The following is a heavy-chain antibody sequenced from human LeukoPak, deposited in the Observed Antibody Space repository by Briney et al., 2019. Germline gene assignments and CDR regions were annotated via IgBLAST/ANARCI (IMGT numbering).Heavy chain of an antibody. CDR3: ARHTYYYGSGSPSIKGKYYYYYYMDV. J-gene: IGHJ6*03. Sequence: GESLKISCKGSGYSFTSYWIGWVRQMPGKGLEWMGIIYPGDSDTRYSPSFQGQVTISADKSISTAYLQWSSLKASDTAMYYCARHTYYYGSGSPSIKGKYYYYYYMDVWGKGTTVTVSS. D-gene: IGHD3-10*01. CDR2: IYPGDSDT. CDR1: GYSFTSYW. V-gene: IGHV5-51*01.